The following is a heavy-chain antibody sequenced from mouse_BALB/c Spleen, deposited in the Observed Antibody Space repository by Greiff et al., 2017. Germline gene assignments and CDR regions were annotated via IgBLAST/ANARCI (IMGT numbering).Heavy chain of an antibody. CDR2: ISSGGST. J-gene: IGHJ4*01. D-gene: IGHD2-3*01. Sequence: DVHLVESGGGLVKPGGSLKLSCAASGFTFSSYAMSWVRQTPEKRLEWVASISSGGSTYYPDSVKGRFTISRDNARNILYLQMSSLRSEDTAMYYCARDGYSMDYWGQGTSVTVSS. CDR1: GFTFSSYA. CDR3: ARDGYSMDY. V-gene: IGHV5-6-5*01.